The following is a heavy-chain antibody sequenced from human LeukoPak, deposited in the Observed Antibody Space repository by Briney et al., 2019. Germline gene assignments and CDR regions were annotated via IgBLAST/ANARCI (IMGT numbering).Heavy chain of an antibody. CDR2: ISSSSSYI. CDR3: ARGRMSLAARPPGY. Sequence: GGSLRLSCAASGFTVSSYSMNWVRQAPGKGLEWVSSISSSSSYIYYADSVKGRFTISRDNAKNSLYLQMNSLRAEDTAVYYCARGRMSLAARPPGYWGQGTLVTVSS. V-gene: IGHV3-21*01. CDR1: GFTVSSYS. D-gene: IGHD6-6*01. J-gene: IGHJ4*02.